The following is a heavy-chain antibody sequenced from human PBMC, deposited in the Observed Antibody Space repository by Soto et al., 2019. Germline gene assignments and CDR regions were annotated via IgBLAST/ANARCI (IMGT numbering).Heavy chain of an antibody. V-gene: IGHV3-23*01. CDR2: ISGNGDTA. CDR1: GFTFSNYA. CDR3: SSKGHLVGYLQY. D-gene: IGHD2-15*01. J-gene: IGHJ1*01. Sequence: SGGSLRLSCAASGFTFSNYAMSWVRQAPGKGLEWVSTISGNGDTAYYADSVKGRFTISRDNSKNTLYLQMNSLRAEDTAVYYCSSKGHLVGYLQYWGQGTLVTVSS.